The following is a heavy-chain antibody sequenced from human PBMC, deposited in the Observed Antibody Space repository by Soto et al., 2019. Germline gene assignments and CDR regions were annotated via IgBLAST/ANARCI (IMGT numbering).Heavy chain of an antibody. Sequence: PGGSLRLSCAASGFTFSSYAMSWVRQAPGKGLEWVSAISGSGGSTYYADSVKGRFTISRDNSKNTLYLQMNSLRAEDTAVYYCTTDPLGYDMPQWGQGTLVTVSS. D-gene: IGHD3-22*01. CDR1: GFTFSSYA. J-gene: IGHJ1*01. V-gene: IGHV3-23*01. CDR3: TTDPLGYDMPQ. CDR2: ISGSGGST.